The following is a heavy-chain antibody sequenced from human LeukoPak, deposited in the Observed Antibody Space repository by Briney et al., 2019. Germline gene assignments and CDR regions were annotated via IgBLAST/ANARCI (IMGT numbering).Heavy chain of an antibody. CDR2: INPSGGST. CDR1: GYTFTSYY. Sequence: ASVKVSCKASGYTFTSYYMHWVRQAPGQGLEWMGIINPSGGSTSYAQKFQGGVTMTRDTSTSTVYMELSSLRSEDTAVYYCARGYVDIVATGPATPEYYFDYWGQGTLVTVSS. CDR3: ARGYVDIVATGPATPEYYFDY. D-gene: IGHD5-12*01. J-gene: IGHJ4*02. V-gene: IGHV1-46*01.